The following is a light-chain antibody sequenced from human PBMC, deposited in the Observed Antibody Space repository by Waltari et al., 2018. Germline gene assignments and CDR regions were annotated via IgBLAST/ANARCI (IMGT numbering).Light chain of an antibody. CDR3: NSYTTSSTRV. CDR1: SSDVGGYDY. CDR2: DVN. J-gene: IGLJ3*02. Sequence: QSALTQPASVSGSPGQSITISCTGTSSDVGGYDYVSWYQQHPGKAPKLMIYDVNNRPPGVSIRFSGSKSGNTASLTISGLQAEDEADYYCNSYTTSSTRVFGGGTKLTVL. V-gene: IGLV2-14*03.